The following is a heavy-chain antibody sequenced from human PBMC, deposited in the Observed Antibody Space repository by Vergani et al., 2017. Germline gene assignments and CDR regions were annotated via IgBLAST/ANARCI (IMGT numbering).Heavy chain of an antibody. D-gene: IGHD6-13*01. J-gene: IGHJ6*03. CDR1: GFAFGGLA. CDR2: INWNSGNV. CDR3: VKDMYSSPYYYYMDV. V-gene: IGHV3-9*01. Sequence: QLLESGGALVQPGGSLRLSCKASGFAFGGLAMHWVRQAPGKGLEWVSSINWNSGNVGYADSVKGRFTISRDNAKNSLFLQMNSLTTEDTALYYCVKDMYSSPYYYYMDVWGKGTTVTVSS.